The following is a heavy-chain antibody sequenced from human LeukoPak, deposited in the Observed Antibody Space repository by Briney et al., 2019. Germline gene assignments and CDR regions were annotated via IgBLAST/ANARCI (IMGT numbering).Heavy chain of an antibody. D-gene: IGHD5-12*01. Sequence: GGSLRLSCAASGFTFSDYGMHWVRQAPGQGLGWVAFIRYDAIKKYYAESVKGRFTISRDNSKNTLYLQMNSLRAEDTAVYYCAKDPLSQYSGYDAGDYFDYWGQGTLVTVSS. CDR3: AKDPLSQYSGYDAGDYFDY. V-gene: IGHV3-30*02. J-gene: IGHJ4*02. CDR1: GFTFSDYG. CDR2: IRYDAIKK.